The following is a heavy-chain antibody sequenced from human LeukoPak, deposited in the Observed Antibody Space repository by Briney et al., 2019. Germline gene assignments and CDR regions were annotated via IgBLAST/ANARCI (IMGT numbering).Heavy chain of an antibody. V-gene: IGHV7-4-1*02. CDR3: ASIAAAGTDAFDI. CDR1: RYTFTSYA. J-gene: IGHJ3*02. D-gene: IGHD6-13*01. CDR2: INTNTGNP. Sequence: ASVKVSCKASRYTFTSYAMNWVRHDPGQGLEWMGWINTNTGNPTYAQAFTGRFVFSLDTSVSTAYLQISSLKAEDTAVYYCASIAAAGTDAFDIWGQGTMVTVSS.